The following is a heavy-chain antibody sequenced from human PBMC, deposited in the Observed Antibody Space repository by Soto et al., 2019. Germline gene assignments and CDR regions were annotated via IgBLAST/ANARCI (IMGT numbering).Heavy chain of an antibody. V-gene: IGHV3-23*01. CDR3: AKLPTMTTVTTSYYYGMDV. D-gene: IGHD4-4*01. CDR2: ISGSGGST. CDR1: GFTFSSYA. Sequence: SLRLSCAASGFTFSSYAMSWVRQAPGKGLEWVSAISGSGGSTYYADSVKGRFTISRDNSKNTLYLQMNSLRAEDTAVYYCAKLPTMTTVTTSYYYGMDVWGQGTTVTVS. J-gene: IGHJ6*02.